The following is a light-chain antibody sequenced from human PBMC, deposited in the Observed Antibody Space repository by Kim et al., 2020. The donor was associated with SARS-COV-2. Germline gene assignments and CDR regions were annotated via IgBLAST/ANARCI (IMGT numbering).Light chain of an antibody. Sequence: APGKPARVTCGGNNIGSKNVHWYQQKPGQAPVVVIYYDSDRPSGIPERFSGSNSGNTATLTISRVEAGDEAHYYCQVWDSSSDHWVFGGGTKLTVL. V-gene: IGLV3-21*04. J-gene: IGLJ3*02. CDR3: QVWDSSSDHWV. CDR1: NIGSKN. CDR2: YDS.